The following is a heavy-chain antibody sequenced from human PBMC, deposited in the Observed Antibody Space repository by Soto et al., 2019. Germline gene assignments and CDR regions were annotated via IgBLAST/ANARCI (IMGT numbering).Heavy chain of an antibody. V-gene: IGHV1-18*04. CDR3: ARDRVAGIWGDAFDI. CDR2: INSYNANT. J-gene: IGHJ3*02. D-gene: IGHD3-16*01. Sequence: ASVKVSCKTSGYTFTNHGINWVRQAPGQGLEWMGWINSYNANTNYAQKLQGRVTMTTDTSTSTAYMDLRSLTSDDTAVYYCARDRVAGIWGDAFDIWGQGTMGTVSS. CDR1: GYTFTNHG.